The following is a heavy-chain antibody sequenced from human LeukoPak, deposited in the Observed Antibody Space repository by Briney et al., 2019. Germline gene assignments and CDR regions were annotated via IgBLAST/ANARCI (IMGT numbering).Heavy chain of an antibody. Sequence: SQTLSLTCTVSGGSISSGGYYWSWILQHPGKGLEWIGYIYYSGSTYYNPSLKSRVTISVDTSKNQFSLKLSSVTAADTAVYYCARVARYYFDYWGQGTLVTVSS. CDR2: IYYSGST. J-gene: IGHJ4*02. V-gene: IGHV4-31*03. CDR1: GGSISSGGYY. CDR3: ARVARYYFDY.